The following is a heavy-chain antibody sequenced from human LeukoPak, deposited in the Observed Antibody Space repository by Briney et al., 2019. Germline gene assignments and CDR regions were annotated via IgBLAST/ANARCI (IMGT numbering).Heavy chain of an antibody. CDR1: GGSFSGYY. Sequence: SETLSLTCAVYGGSFSGYYWSWIRQPPGKGLEWIGYIYYSGSTNYNPSLKSRVTISVDTSKNQFSLKLSSVTAADTAVYYCARDSSMDYWGQGTLVTVSS. D-gene: IGHD2-2*01. J-gene: IGHJ4*02. V-gene: IGHV4-59*01. CDR2: IYYSGST. CDR3: ARDSSMDY.